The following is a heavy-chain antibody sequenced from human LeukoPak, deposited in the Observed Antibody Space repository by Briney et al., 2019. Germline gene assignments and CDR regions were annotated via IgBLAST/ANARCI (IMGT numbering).Heavy chain of an antibody. D-gene: IGHD2-21*02. J-gene: IGHJ4*02. CDR3: ARDQRVTEGYFDY. V-gene: IGHV1-2*02. CDR2: ISPNSGDT. Sequence: ASVKVSCKASGYTFNGYYMHWVRQAPGRGLEWMGWISPNSGDTHYTQKFQGRVTMTRDTSTTTAYMEMSRLRSDDTAVYYCARDQRVTEGYFDYWGQGTQVTLSS. CDR1: GYTFNGYY.